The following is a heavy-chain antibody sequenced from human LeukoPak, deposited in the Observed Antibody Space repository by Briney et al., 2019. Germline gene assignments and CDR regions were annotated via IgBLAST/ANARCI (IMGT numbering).Heavy chain of an antibody. D-gene: IGHD3-22*01. V-gene: IGHV1-69*04. CDR2: IIPILGIA. CDR1: GGIFDSYA. Sequence: SVKVSCKASGGIFDSYAISWVRQAPGQGLEWMGRIIPILGIANYAQKFQGRVTITADKSTSTAYMELSSLRSEDTAVYYCARGPLSSGYYNFDYWGQGTLVTVSS. CDR3: ARGPLSSGYYNFDY. J-gene: IGHJ4*02.